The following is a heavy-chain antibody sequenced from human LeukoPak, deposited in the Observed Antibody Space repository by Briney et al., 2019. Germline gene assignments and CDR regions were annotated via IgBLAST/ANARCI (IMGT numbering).Heavy chain of an antibody. V-gene: IGHV4-59*01. CDR1: GGSISSYY. J-gene: IGHJ4*02. CDR3: ARVGVDYSGNIIKYYFDY. Sequence: SETLSLTCTVSGGSISSYYWSWIRQPPGKGLEWIGYVYYSGTTNYNPCLKSRVIISVDTSKNQFSLKLSPVIAADTAVYYCARVGVDYSGNIIKYYFDYWGQGTLVTVSS. D-gene: IGHD4-23*01. CDR2: VYYSGTT.